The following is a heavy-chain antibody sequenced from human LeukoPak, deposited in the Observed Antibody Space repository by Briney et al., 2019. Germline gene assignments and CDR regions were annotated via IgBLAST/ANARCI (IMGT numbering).Heavy chain of an antibody. CDR2: ISGSGGST. J-gene: IGHJ4*02. Sequence: GGSLRLSCAASGFTFSSYAMSWVRQAPGKGLEWVSAISGSGGSTYYADSVKGRFTISRDNSKNTLYLQMNSLRAEDTAVYYCAKSLHIGYCSSTSCRTPFDYWGQGTLVTVSS. CDR1: GFTFSSYA. CDR3: AKSLHIGYCSSTSCRTPFDY. V-gene: IGHV3-23*01. D-gene: IGHD2-2*01.